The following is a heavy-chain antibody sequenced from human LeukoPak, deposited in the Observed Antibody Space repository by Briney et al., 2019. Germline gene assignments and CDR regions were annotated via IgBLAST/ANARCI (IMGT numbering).Heavy chain of an antibody. CDR1: GFTFTSYG. CDR2: ISDDGSNK. D-gene: IGHD4-17*01. CDR3: AKGGRYGDYVNY. Sequence: GGSLRLSCAASGFTFTSYGMHWVRQAPGKGLEWVAVISDDGSNKYYADSVKGRFTISRDNSKNTLYLQMKSLRAEDTAVYYCAKGGRYGDYVNYWGQGTLVTVSS. V-gene: IGHV3-30*18. J-gene: IGHJ4*02.